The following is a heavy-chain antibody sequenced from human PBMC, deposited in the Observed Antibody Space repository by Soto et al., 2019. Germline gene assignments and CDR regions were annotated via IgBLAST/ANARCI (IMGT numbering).Heavy chain of an antibody. Sequence: PGGSLRLSCAVSGFIFSDYYMSWIRQAPGKGLEWVSYISSRGDIIYYADSVKGRFTISRGNAKNSLYLQMNSLRAEDTAVYYCARDLGYYDSSGYFDYWGQGTLVTVSS. V-gene: IGHV3-11*01. CDR1: GFIFSDYY. CDR2: ISSRGDII. D-gene: IGHD3-22*01. J-gene: IGHJ4*02. CDR3: ARDLGYYDSSGYFDY.